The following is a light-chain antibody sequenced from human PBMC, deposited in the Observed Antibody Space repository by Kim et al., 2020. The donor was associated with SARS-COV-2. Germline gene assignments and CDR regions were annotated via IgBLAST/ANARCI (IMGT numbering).Light chain of an antibody. V-gene: IGLV1-44*01. CDR3: AAWDDSLNGWV. CDR1: TSNIGSNF. CDR2: SNN. J-gene: IGLJ3*02. Sequence: GQTVTISCSGSTSNIGSNFVDWYHQVPGTAPRLVVYSNNKRPSGVPDRISGSKSDTSVSLAISGLQSDDEGDYYCAAWDDSLNGWVFGGGTQLTVL.